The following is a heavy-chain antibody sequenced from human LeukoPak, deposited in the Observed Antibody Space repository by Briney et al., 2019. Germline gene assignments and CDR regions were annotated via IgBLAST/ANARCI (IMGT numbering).Heavy chain of an antibody. CDR1: GYTFTSYG. J-gene: IGHJ4*02. CDR3: ARDGYCSSTSCFAYYFDY. Sequence: ASVKVSCKASGYTFTSYGISWVRQAPGQGLEWMGWISAHNGNTNYAQKLQGRVTMTTDTSTSTAYMELRSLRSDDTAVYYCARDGYCSSTSCFAYYFDYWGQGTLVTVSS. CDR2: ISAHNGNT. D-gene: IGHD2-2*03. V-gene: IGHV1-18*01.